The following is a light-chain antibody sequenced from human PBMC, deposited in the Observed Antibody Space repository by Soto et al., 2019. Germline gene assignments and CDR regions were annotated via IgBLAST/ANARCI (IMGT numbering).Light chain of an antibody. J-gene: IGKJ2*01. Sequence: EIVLTQSPGTLSLSPGERATLSCRASQTVRPNYLAWYQQKPGHPPRLLIYGASTRATGIPDRFSGSGSGTDFTLTITRLEPEDFAVYYCQQYAASPRYTFGQGTKLEIK. CDR1: QTVRPNY. CDR2: GAS. V-gene: IGKV3-20*01. CDR3: QQYAASPRYT.